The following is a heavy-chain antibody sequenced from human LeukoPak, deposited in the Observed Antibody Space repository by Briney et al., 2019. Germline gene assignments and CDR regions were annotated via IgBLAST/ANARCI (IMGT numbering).Heavy chain of an antibody. CDR2: ISGSGGTT. D-gene: IGHD2-21*02. CDR1: GFTFSSYA. Sequence: GGSLRLSCAASGFTFSSYAMSWVRQAPGKGLEWVSAISGSGGTTYYADSVKGRFTISRDNSKNTLYLQMNSLRAGDTAVYSCARARGYCAADSSRYAFDYWGQGTLVSVSS. J-gene: IGHJ4*02. CDR3: ARARGYCAADSSRYAFDY. V-gene: IGHV3-23*01.